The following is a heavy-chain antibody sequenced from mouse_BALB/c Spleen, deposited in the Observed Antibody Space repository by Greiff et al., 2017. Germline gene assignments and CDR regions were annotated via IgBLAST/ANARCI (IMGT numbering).Heavy chain of an antibody. CDR2: INPSTGYT. D-gene: IGHD2-1*01. CDR3: ARSGGNYEDYYAMDY. Sequence: QVQLQQSGAELAKPGASVKMSCKASGYTFTSYWMHWVKQRPGQGLEWIGYINPSTGYTEYNQKFKDKATLTADKSSSTAYMQLSSLTSEDSAVYYCARSGGNYEDYYAMDYWGQGTSVTVSS. J-gene: IGHJ4*01. CDR1: GYTFTSYW. V-gene: IGHV1-7*01.